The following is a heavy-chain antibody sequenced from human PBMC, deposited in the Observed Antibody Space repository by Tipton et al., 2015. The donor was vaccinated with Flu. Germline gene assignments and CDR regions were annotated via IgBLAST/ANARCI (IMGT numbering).Heavy chain of an antibody. CDR2: ITGNGLTK. D-gene: IGHD6-13*01. CDR1: GLTFSNYD. CDR3: ARGFIALCDN. Sequence: SLRLSCAASGLTFSNYDMNWVRQAPGKGLEWISKITGNGLTKHYVDSVKGRFTISRDNAKNSMYLQMNSLRAEDTAVYYCARGFIALCDNWGQGALVTVSS. V-gene: IGHV3-48*03. J-gene: IGHJ4*02.